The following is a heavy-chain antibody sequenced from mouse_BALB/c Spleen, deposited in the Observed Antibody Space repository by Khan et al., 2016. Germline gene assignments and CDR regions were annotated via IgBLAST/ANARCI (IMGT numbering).Heavy chain of an antibody. CDR1: GYTFRSYW. Sequence: VELVESGAELMKPGASVKISCKATGYTFRSYWIEWVKQRPGHGLEWIGEILPGGGTTNYNEKFQGKAIFTADSSSNTAYMQFSSLTSEDSAVYYCARRRDYGSSPAWFAYWGQGTLVTVSA. CDR3: ARRRDYGSSPAWFAY. V-gene: IGHV1-9*01. J-gene: IGHJ3*01. CDR2: ILPGGGTT. D-gene: IGHD1-1*01.